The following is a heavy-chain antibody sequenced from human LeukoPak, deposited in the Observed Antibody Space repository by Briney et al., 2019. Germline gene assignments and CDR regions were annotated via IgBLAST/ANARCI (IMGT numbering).Heavy chain of an antibody. CDR2: INPSGGST. CDR1: GYTFTSYY. CDR3: AKETPNTGWFDP. J-gene: IGHJ5*02. V-gene: IGHV1-46*01. Sequence: GASVKVSCKASGYTFTSYYMHWVRQAPGQGLEWMGIINPSGGSTSYAQKFQGRVTMTRDTSTSTVYMELSCLRSEDTAIYYCAKETPNTGWFDPWGQGTLVTVSS. D-gene: IGHD1-14*01.